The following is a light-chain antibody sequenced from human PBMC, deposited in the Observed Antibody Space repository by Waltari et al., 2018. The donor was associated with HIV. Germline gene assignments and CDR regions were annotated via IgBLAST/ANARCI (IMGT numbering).Light chain of an antibody. V-gene: IGLV1-51*01. CDR1: SSNIGNNF. CDR2: DNN. CDR3: GTWDSSLSVWV. J-gene: IGLJ3*02. Sequence: QSVLTQPPSVSAAPGQKVTISCSGSSSNIGNNFVSWYQQLPGTAPKLLIYDNNKRPSGIPDRFSGSKSAASDTRGITELQTGDEADYYCGTWDSSLSVWVFGGGTNLTVL.